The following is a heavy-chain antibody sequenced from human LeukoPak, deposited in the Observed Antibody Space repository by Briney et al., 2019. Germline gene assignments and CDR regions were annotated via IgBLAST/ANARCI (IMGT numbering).Heavy chain of an antibody. D-gene: IGHD3-10*01. CDR2: IKSKTDGGTT. Sequence: GGSLRLSCAASGFTFRSYEMNWVRQAPGKGLEWVGRIKSKTDGGTTDYAAPVKGRFTISRDDSKNTLYLQMNSLKTEDTAVYYCTTLQFLMVRGVIRTFDYWGQGTLVTVSS. CDR1: GFTFRSYE. J-gene: IGHJ4*02. CDR3: TTLQFLMVRGVIRTFDY. V-gene: IGHV3-15*01.